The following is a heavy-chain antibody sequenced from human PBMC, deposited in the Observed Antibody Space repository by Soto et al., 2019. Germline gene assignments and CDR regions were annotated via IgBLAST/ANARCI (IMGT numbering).Heavy chain of an antibody. D-gene: IGHD3-3*01. CDR1: GCSISSSSYY. Sequence: SETLSLTCTVSGCSISSSSYYWGWIRQPPGKGLEWIGSIYYSGSTYYNPSLKSRVTISVDTSKNQFSLKLSSVTAADTAVYYCARGKRVLRFLEWWGGAFDIWGQGTMVTVSS. V-gene: IGHV4-39*01. CDR3: ARGKRVLRFLEWWGGAFDI. J-gene: IGHJ3*02. CDR2: IYYSGST.